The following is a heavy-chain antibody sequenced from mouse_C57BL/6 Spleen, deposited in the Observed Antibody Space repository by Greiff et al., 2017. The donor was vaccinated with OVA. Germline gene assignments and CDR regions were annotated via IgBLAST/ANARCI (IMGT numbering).Heavy chain of an antibody. CDR1: GYAFTNYL. D-gene: IGHD1-1*01. CDR2: INPGSGGT. Sequence: VQLQQSGAELVRPGTSVKVSCKASGYAFTNYLIEWVKQRPGQGLEWIGVINPGSGGTNYNEKFKGKATLTADKSSSTAYMQLSSLTSEDSAVYFCARGYYGSYYFDYWGQCTTLTVSS. V-gene: IGHV1-54*01. CDR3: ARGYYGSYYFDY. J-gene: IGHJ2*01.